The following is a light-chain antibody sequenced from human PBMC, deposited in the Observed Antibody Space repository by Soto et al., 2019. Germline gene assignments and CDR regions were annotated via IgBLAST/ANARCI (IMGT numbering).Light chain of an antibody. CDR2: DVS. CDR1: SSDVGGYIF. J-gene: IGLJ1*01. V-gene: IGLV2-14*01. Sequence: QSVLTQPASVSGSPGQSITISCTGTSSDVGGYIFVSWYQQHPGKAPKFMIYDVSNRPSGVSNLFSGSKSGNTASLTISWLQAEDEADYYCCSYTTSNTRQIVFGTGTKVTVL. CDR3: CSYTTSNTRQIV.